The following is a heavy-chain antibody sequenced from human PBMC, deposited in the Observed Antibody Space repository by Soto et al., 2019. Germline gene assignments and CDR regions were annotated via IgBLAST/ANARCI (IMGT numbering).Heavy chain of an antibody. CDR3: ARDLGANYYDSSGYYPRDAFDI. Sequence: ASVKVSCKASGYTVTSYGISWVRQAPGQGLEWMGWISAYNGKTNYAQKLQGRVTMTTDTSTSSAYMELRSLGSDDTAVYYCARDLGANYYDSSGYYPRDAFDIWGQGTMVTVSS. D-gene: IGHD3-22*01. J-gene: IGHJ3*02. CDR1: GYTVTSYG. V-gene: IGHV1-18*01. CDR2: ISAYNGKT.